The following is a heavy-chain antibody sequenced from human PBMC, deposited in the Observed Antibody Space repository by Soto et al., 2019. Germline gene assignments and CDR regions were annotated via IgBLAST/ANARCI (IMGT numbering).Heavy chain of an antibody. J-gene: IGHJ4*02. Sequence: QVQLVQSGAEVKKPGDSVKVSCKTSGYTFTDYYMHWVRQAPGQGFEWVGGINPKSGGPKYVPKFQGRVTVTRDTSTSTAYMELNRLTSDDTAVYYCAGEDCRNTNCLKGFDYWGQGTLVTVSS. CDR1: GYTFTDYY. CDR2: INPKSGGP. CDR3: AGEDCRNTNCLKGFDY. D-gene: IGHD2-15*01. V-gene: IGHV1-2*02.